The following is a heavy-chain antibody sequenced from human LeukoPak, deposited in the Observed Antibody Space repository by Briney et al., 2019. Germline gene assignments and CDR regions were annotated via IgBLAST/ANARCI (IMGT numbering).Heavy chain of an antibody. CDR3: AKNQLHCSSTSCYDY. J-gene: IGHJ4*02. V-gene: IGHV3-23*01. Sequence: GGSLRLSRAASGFTFSSYAMSWVRQAPGKGLEWVSAISGSGGSTYYADSVKGRFTISRDNSKNTLYLQMNSLRAEDTAVYYCAKNQLHCSSTSCYDYWGQGTLVTVSS. CDR2: ISGSGGST. D-gene: IGHD2-2*01. CDR1: GFTFSSYA.